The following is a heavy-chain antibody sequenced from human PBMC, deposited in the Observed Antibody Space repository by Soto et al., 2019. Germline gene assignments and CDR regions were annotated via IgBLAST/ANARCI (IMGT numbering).Heavy chain of an antibody. D-gene: IGHD6-19*01. Sequence: ASVKVSCKVSGYTLTELSMHWVRQAPGKGLEWMGGFDPEDGETIYAQKFQGRVTMTEDTSTDTAYMELSSLRSEDTAVYYCATVRGDSSGGYGRVYYYYGMDVWGQGTTVTVSS. V-gene: IGHV1-24*01. CDR3: ATVRGDSSGGYGRVYYYYGMDV. J-gene: IGHJ6*02. CDR1: GYTLTELS. CDR2: FDPEDGET.